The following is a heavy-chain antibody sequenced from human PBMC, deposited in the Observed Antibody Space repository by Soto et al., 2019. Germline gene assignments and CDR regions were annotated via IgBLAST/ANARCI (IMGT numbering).Heavy chain of an antibody. CDR3: AKDIVAAAGDYYYYYGMDV. J-gene: IGHJ6*02. CDR1: GFTFSSYA. V-gene: IGHV3-23*01. CDR2: ISGSGGST. D-gene: IGHD6-13*01. Sequence: GGSLRLSCAASGFTFSSYAMSWVRQAPWKGLEWVSAISGSGGSTYYADSVKGRFTISRDNSKNTLYLQMSSLRAEDTAVYYCAKDIVAAAGDYYYYYGMDVWGQGTTVTVSS.